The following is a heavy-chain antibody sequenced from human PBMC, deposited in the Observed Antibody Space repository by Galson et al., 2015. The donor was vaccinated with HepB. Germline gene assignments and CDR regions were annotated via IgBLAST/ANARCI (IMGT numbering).Heavy chain of an antibody. Sequence: SVKVSCKASGYTFTSYAMHWVRQAPGQRLEWMGWINAGNGNTKYSQKFQGRVTITRDTSTSTAYMELRSLRSDDTAVYYCARWGDDVVVIAVPGDYWGQGTLVTVSS. CDR2: INAGNGNT. CDR1: GYTFTSYA. CDR3: ARWGDDVVVIAVPGDY. J-gene: IGHJ4*02. V-gene: IGHV1-3*01. D-gene: IGHD2-21*01.